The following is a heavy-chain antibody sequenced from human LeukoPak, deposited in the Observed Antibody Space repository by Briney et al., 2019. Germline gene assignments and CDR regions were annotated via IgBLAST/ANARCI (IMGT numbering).Heavy chain of an antibody. D-gene: IGHD6-19*01. CDR2: ISSSGSTK. CDR1: GFTFSIYE. CDR3: ARVSVLYGSGYFDH. J-gene: IGHJ4*02. Sequence: GGSLRLSCEASGFTFSIYEMNWVRQAPGKGLEWVSYISSSGSTKYYADSVKGRFTISRDNAKNSLYLQMNSLRAEDTAVYYCARVSVLYGSGYFDHWGQGALVTVSS. V-gene: IGHV3-48*03.